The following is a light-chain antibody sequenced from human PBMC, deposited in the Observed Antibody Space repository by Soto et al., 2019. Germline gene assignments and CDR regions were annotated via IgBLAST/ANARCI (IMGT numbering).Light chain of an antibody. CDR3: ASWDDSLNGHYV. J-gene: IGLJ1*01. Sequence: QSVLTQPPSVSGSPGQSVTISCTGTSTDFVSYNRVSWYQQPPGTAPKLMIYEVSKRPSGVPDRFSGSKSGTSASLAISGLQSEDEAVYYCASWDDSLNGHYVFGTGTKLTVL. CDR2: EVS. V-gene: IGLV2-18*01. CDR1: STDFVSYNR.